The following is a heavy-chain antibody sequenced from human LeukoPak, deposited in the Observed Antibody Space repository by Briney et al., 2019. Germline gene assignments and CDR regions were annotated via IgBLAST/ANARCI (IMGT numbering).Heavy chain of an antibody. Sequence: PSQTLSLTCTVSGGSISSGDYYWSWIRQPPGKGLEWIGYIYYSGSTYFNPSLKRRVTISVDTSKNQFSLKLSSVTAADTAVYYCARELPPNWNYGNWFDPWGQGTLVTVSS. CDR1: GGSISSGDYY. CDR3: ARELPPNWNYGNWFDP. V-gene: IGHV4-30-4*01. D-gene: IGHD1-7*01. J-gene: IGHJ5*02. CDR2: IYYSGST.